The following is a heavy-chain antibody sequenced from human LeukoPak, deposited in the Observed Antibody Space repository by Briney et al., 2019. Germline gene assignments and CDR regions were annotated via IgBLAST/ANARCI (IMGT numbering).Heavy chain of an antibody. Sequence: ASVKVSCKASGYTFTSYGISWVRQAPGQGLEWMGWISAYNGNTNYAQKLQGRVTMTTDTSTSTAYMELRSLRSDDTAVYYCARASLRAFIVGFFDYWGQGTLVTVSS. V-gene: IGHV1-18*01. CDR2: ISAYNGNT. CDR3: ARASLRAFIVGFFDY. CDR1: GYTFTSYG. D-gene: IGHD1-26*01. J-gene: IGHJ4*02.